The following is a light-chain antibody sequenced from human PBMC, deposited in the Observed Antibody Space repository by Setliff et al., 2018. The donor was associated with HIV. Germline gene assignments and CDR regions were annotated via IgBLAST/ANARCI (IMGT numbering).Light chain of an antibody. CDR1: SSDVVGYYL. CDR2: DVD. CDR3: CSKAGGSTFFV. Sequence: QSALTQPASVSGSPGQSITISCSGTSSDVVGYYLASWYQQDPGKVPKLIIYDVDKRPSGISNRFSGSKSGNTASLTISGLQAEDEADYYCCSKAGGSTFFVFGTGTKVTVL. J-gene: IGLJ1*01. V-gene: IGLV2-23*02.